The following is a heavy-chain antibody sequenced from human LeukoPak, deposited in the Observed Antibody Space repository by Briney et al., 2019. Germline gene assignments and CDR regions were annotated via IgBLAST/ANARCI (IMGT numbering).Heavy chain of an antibody. V-gene: IGHV5-51*01. CDR2: IYPGDSDT. D-gene: IGHD3-10*01. J-gene: IGHJ4*02. Sequence: GESLKISCKGSEYSFATYWIGWVRQMPGKGLEWMGIIYPGDSDTRYSPSFQGQVTISADKSISTAYLQWSSLKASDTAMYYCARQHGSGSYYSRAIDYWGQGTLVTVSS. CDR1: EYSFATYW. CDR3: ARQHGSGSYYSRAIDY.